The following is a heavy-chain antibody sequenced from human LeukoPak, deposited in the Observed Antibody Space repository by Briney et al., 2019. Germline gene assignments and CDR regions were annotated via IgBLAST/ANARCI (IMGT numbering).Heavy chain of an antibody. J-gene: IGHJ4*02. CDR2: ISYDGSNK. D-gene: IGHD3-22*01. CDR1: GFTFSSYA. Sequence: GRSLRLSCAASGFTFSSYAMHWVRQAPGKGLEWVAVISYDGSNKYYADSVKGRFTISRDNSKNTLYLQMNSLRAEDTAVYYCAKDQSTMIVVVTPFDYWGQGTLVTVSS. V-gene: IGHV3-30-3*01. CDR3: AKDQSTMIVVVTPFDY.